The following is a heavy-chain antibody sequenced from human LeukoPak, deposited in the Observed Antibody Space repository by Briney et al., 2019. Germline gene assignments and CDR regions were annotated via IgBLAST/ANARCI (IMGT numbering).Heavy chain of an antibody. J-gene: IGHJ4*02. CDR1: GGPISTYY. D-gene: IGHD5-12*01. Sequence: SETLSLTCTLSGGPISTYYWSWIRQPPGKGLEWIGYIYHSGSTNYNPSLKSRVTISVDTSKNQFSLKLSSVTAADTAVYYRARGGGYASPIGYWGQGALVTVSS. CDR3: ARGGGYASPIGY. CDR2: IYHSGST. V-gene: IGHV4-59*01.